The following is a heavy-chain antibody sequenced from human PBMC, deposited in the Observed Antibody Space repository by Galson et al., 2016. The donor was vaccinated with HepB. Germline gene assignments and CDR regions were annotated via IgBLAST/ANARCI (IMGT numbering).Heavy chain of an antibody. CDR3: AAWLLSGSYFLGAFDI. CDR1: GFTFSSYS. V-gene: IGHV3-21*01. J-gene: IGHJ3*02. D-gene: IGHD1-26*01. CDR2: ISSSSYI. Sequence: SLRLSCAASGFTFSSYSMNWVRQAPGKGLEWVSSISSSSYIYYDDSVKGRFTISRDNAKNSLYLQMNSLRAEDTAVYYCAAWLLSGSYFLGAFDIWGQGTMVTVSS.